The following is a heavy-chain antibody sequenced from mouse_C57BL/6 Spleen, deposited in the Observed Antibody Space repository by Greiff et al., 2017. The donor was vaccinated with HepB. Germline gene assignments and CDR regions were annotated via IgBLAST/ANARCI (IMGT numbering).Heavy chain of an antibody. CDR3: AKAGECSYSIGY. CDR2: IYPGDGDT. D-gene: IGHD1-1*01. V-gene: IGHV1-82*01. Sequence: VQLQQSGPELVKPGASVKISCKASGYAFSSSWMNWVKQRPGKGLEWIGRIYPGDGDTNYNGKFKGKATLTADKSSSTAYMQLSSLTSEDSADYFGAKAGECSYSIGYWGQGTPLTVSA. J-gene: IGHJ2*01. CDR1: GYAFSSSW.